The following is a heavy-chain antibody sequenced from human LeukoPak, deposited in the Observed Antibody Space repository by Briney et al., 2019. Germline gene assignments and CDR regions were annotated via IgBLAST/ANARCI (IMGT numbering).Heavy chain of an antibody. V-gene: IGHV5-51*01. J-gene: IGHJ4*02. Sequence: GESLKISCKGSGYSFPSYWIGWGRQMPGKGLEWVGVIYPGDSDTRYSPSFQGQVTISADKSNSPAYLQWSSLKASDTAMYYCARVYDYGGNFDYWGQGTLVTVSS. CDR1: GYSFPSYW. CDR2: IYPGDSDT. D-gene: IGHD4-23*01. CDR3: ARVYDYGGNFDY.